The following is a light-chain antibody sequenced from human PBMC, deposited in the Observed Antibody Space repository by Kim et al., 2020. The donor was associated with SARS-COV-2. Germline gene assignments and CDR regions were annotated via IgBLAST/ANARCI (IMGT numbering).Light chain of an antibody. CDR1: QNVVYSDGNTS. J-gene: IGKJ4*01. CDR2: RVS. V-gene: IGKV2-30*01. CDR3: MQGTHRPPT. Sequence: ASISYRSRQNVVYSDGNTSCNWYQQRPGQSPRRLIYRVSNRDSGVPDRFSGSGSGTDFTLKISRVEVEDVGVYYCMQGTHRPPTFGGGTKVDIK.